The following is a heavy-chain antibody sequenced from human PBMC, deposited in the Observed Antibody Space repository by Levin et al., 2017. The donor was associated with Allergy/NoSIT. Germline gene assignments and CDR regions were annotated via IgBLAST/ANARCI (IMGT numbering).Heavy chain of an antibody. CDR2: ISGSGGST. Sequence: GGSLRLSCAASGFTFSSYAMSWVRQAPGKGLEWVSAISGSGGSTYYADSVKGRFTISRDNSKNTLYLQMNSLRAEDTAVYYCAKGDDILTQASYYYMDVWGKGTTVTVSS. J-gene: IGHJ6*03. CDR1: GFTFSSYA. V-gene: IGHV3-23*01. CDR3: AKGDDILTQASYYYMDV. D-gene: IGHD3-9*01.